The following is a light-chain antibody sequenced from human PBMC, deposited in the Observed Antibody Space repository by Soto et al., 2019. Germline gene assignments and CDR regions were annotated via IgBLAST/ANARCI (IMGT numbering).Light chain of an antibody. J-gene: IGLJ2*01. CDR2: DVS. CDR1: SSDVGGYNF. V-gene: IGLV2-14*03. Sequence: QSALTQPASVSGSPGQSITISCSGTSSDVGGYNFVSWYQVQPCKAPRLILYDVSSRPSGVSYRFSGSKSANTASLNISRLQAGDEADYYCSSYKTTTSLVVFGGGTKLTVL. CDR3: SSYKTTTSLVV.